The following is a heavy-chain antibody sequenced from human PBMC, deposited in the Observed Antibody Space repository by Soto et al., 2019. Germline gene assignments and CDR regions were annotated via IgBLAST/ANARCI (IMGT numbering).Heavy chain of an antibody. Sequence: AGSLRLSCAASRFTFSSYGMHWVRQAPGKGLEWVAVISYDGSNKYYADSVKGRFTISRDNSKNTLYLQMNSLRAEDTAVYYCAKPTIPPGYSYDHYYYYGMDVWGQGTTVTVSS. CDR3: AKPTIPPGYSYDHYYYYGMDV. CDR1: RFTFSSYG. V-gene: IGHV3-30*18. D-gene: IGHD5-18*01. CDR2: ISYDGSNK. J-gene: IGHJ6*02.